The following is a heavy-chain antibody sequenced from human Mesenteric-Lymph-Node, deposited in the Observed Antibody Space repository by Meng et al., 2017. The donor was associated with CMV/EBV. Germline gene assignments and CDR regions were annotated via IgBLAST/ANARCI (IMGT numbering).Heavy chain of an antibody. V-gene: IGHV3-23*01. CDR1: GFSFSSYA. CDR3: AMAFVVVPAVDAFDI. Sequence: GGSLRLSCAASGFSFSSYAMGWVRQVPGKGLEWVSDVSSSASSSFYADSVRGRFTVSRDNSKNTLYLQMNSLRAEDTAVYYCAMAFVVVPAVDAFDIWGQGTMVTVSS. J-gene: IGHJ3*02. CDR2: VSSSASSS. D-gene: IGHD2-2*01.